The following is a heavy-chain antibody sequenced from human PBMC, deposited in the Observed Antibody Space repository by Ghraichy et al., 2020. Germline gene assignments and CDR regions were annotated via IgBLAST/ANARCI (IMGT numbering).Heavy chain of an antibody. V-gene: IGHV4-34*01. CDR1: GGSFSGYY. D-gene: IGHD2-15*01. CDR3: ARGGIGGMDV. Sequence: PETLSLTCAVYGGSFSGYYWSWIRQPPGKGLEWIGEINHSGSTNYNPSLKSRVTISVDTSKNQFSLKLSSVTAADTAVYYCARGGIGGMDVWGQGTTVTVSS. J-gene: IGHJ6*02. CDR2: INHSGST.